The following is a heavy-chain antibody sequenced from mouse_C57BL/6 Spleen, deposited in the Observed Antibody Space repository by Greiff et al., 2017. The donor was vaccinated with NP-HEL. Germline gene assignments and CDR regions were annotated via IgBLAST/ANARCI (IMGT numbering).Heavy chain of an antibody. Sequence: QVQLQQPGAELVRPGTSVKLSCKASGYTFTSYWMHWVKQRPGQGLEWIGVIDPSDSYTNYNQKFKGKATLTVDTSSSTAYMQLSSLTSEDSAVYYCARRSYYGSRNYFDYWGQGTTLTVSS. CDR2: IDPSDSYT. D-gene: IGHD1-1*01. V-gene: IGHV1-59*01. CDR1: GYTFTSYW. J-gene: IGHJ2*01. CDR3: ARRSYYGSRNYFDY.